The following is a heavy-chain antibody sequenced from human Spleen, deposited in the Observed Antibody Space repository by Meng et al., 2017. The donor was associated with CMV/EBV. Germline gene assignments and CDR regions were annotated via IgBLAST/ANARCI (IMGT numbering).Heavy chain of an antibody. D-gene: IGHD3-3*01. V-gene: IGHV1-2*02. CDR1: GYSFTDYY. CDR2: INPYSGDT. Sequence: ASVKVSCKASGYSFTDYYIHWVRLAPGQGLEWMGRINPYSGDTHFAQKFQGRVTMTRDTSISTAYMELSRLRFEDTAMYYCARGDGGFSVSGVAVNWFDPWGQGTLVTVSS. CDR3: ARGDGGFSVSGVAVNWFDP. J-gene: IGHJ5*02.